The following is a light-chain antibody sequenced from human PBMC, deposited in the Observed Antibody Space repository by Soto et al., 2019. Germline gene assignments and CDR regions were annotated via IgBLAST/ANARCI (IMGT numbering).Light chain of an antibody. J-gene: IGLJ3*02. CDR3: SSYTTISTVL. Sequence: QSALTQPASVSGSPGQSITISCTGSSSDVGRYNYVSWFQQLPGEAPKLIIYEVINRPSGVSSRFSGSKSGNTASLTISGLQAEDEGDYYCSSYTTISTVLFGGGTKVTVL. V-gene: IGLV2-14*01. CDR1: SSDVGRYNY. CDR2: EVI.